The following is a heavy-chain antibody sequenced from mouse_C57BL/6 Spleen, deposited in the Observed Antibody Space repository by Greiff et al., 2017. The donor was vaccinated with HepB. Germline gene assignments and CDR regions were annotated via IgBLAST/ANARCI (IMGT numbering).Heavy chain of an antibody. V-gene: IGHV5-16*01. CDR1: GFTFSDYY. D-gene: IGHD2-4*01. CDR2: INYDGSST. J-gene: IGHJ4*01. CDR3: ARGGAIYYDYLYAMDY. Sequence: EVKLMESEGGLVQPGSSMKLSCTASGFTFSDYYMAWVRQVPEKGLEWVANINYDGSSTYYLDSLKSRFIISRDNAKNILYLQMSSLKSEDTATYYCARGGAIYYDYLYAMDYWGQGTSVTVSS.